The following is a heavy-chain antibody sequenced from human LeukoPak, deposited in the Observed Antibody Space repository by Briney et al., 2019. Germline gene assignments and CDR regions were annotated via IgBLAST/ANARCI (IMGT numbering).Heavy chain of an antibody. Sequence: SVKVSCKASGGTFSSYAISWVRQAPGHGLEWMGEIIPRSGTVNYAQKFQGRVTITADESRTIAYMELSSLGSDDTAVYYCARGSYYYESSGYSLYWGQGTLVTVSS. CDR3: ARGSYYYESSGYSLY. V-gene: IGHV1-69*13. CDR2: IIPRSGTV. J-gene: IGHJ4*02. CDR1: GGTFSSYA. D-gene: IGHD3-22*01.